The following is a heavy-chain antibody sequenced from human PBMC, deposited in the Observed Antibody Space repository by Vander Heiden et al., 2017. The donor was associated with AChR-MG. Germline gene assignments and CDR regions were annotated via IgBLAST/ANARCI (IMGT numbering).Heavy chain of an antibody. CDR3: AKDPFLVKQWLIIDY. Sequence: EVQLLASGGGLVQPGGSLRLSCAASGFTFSSYAMGWVRQAPGKGLGWVSAISGSGGSTYYADSVKGRFTISRDNSKNTLYLQMNSLRAEDTAVYYCAKDPFLVKQWLIIDYWGQGTLVTVSS. J-gene: IGHJ4*02. CDR2: ISGSGGST. V-gene: IGHV3-23*01. D-gene: IGHD6-19*01. CDR1: GFTFSSYA.